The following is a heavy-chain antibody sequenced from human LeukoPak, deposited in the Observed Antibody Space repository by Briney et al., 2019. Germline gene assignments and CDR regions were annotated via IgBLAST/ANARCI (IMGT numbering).Heavy chain of an antibody. D-gene: IGHD5-12*01. V-gene: IGHV4-59*01. J-gene: IGHJ4*02. Sequence: SETLSLTCTVSGGSISSYYWSWIRHPPGKGLEWIGYIYYSGSTNYNPSLKSRVTISVDTSKNQFSLKLSSVTAADTAVYYCARGRLVAVDYWGQGTLVTVSS. CDR2: IYYSGST. CDR1: GGSISSYY. CDR3: ARGRLVAVDY.